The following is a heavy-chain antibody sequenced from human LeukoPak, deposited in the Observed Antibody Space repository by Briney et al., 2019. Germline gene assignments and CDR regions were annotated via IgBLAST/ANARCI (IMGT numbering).Heavy chain of an antibody. CDR1: GGSISSYY. CDR2: IYYSGST. CDR3: ARGREYYDSSGYPQYYFDY. V-gene: IGHV4-59*08. D-gene: IGHD3-22*01. Sequence: TSETLSLTCTVSGGSISSYYWSWIRQPPGKGLEWIGYIYYSGSTNYNPSLKSRVTISVDTSKNQFSLKLSSVTAADTAVYYCARGREYYDSSGYPQYYFDYWGQGTLVTVSS. J-gene: IGHJ4*02.